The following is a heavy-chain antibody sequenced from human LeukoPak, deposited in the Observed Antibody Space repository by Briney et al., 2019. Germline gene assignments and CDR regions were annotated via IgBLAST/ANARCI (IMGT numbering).Heavy chain of an antibody. CDR1: GYSFTSFW. CDR2: IYPDDSDT. J-gene: IGHJ5*02. CDR3: ARGGYYGSGRGWFDP. V-gene: IGHV5-51*01. D-gene: IGHD3-10*01. Sequence: GESLKISCKGSGYSFTSFWIGWVRQMPGKGLEWMGLIYPDDSDTRYSPSVQGQVTISVDKSISTAYLQWSSLRASDTAMYYCARGGYYGSGRGWFDPWGQGTLVTVSS.